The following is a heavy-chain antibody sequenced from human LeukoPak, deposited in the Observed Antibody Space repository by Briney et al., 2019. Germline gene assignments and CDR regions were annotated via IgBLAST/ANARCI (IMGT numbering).Heavy chain of an antibody. CDR2: IYHSGST. V-gene: IGHV4-38-2*02. CDR3: ARDGPPGYSYGNGYFDY. Sequence: SETLSLTCAVSGYSISSGYYWGWIRQPPGKGLEWIGSIYHSGSTYYNPSLKSRVTISVDTSKNQFSLKLSSVTAADTAVYYCARDGPPGYSYGNGYFDYWGQGTLVTVSS. D-gene: IGHD5-18*01. CDR1: GYSISSGYY. J-gene: IGHJ4*02.